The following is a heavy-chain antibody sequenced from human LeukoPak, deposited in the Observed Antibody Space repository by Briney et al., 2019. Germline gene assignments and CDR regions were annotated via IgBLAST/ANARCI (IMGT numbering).Heavy chain of an antibody. CDR3: ARDREGYCSGSSCWYFDP. D-gene: IGHD2-15*01. CDR2: IIPILGIA. CDR1: GGTFSSYA. J-gene: IGHJ5*02. V-gene: IGHV1-69*04. Sequence: SVKVSCKASGGTFSSYAISWVRQAPGQGLEWMGRIIPILGIANYAQKFQGRVTITADKSTSTAYMELNRLRSEDTAVYYCARDREGYCSGSSCWYFDPWGQGSLVTVSS.